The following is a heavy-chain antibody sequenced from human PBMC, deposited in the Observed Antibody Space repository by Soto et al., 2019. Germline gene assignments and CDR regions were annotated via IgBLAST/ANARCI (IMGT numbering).Heavy chain of an antibody. CDR3: AKQSYSTPPFEDS. J-gene: IGHJ4*02. D-gene: IGHD4-4*01. CDR2: ISYDGSNK. Sequence: GGSLRLSCAASGFTFSNYGMHWVRQAPGKGLEWVAVISYDGSNKYYADSVQGRFTISRDNSKNTLFLQMGSLRAEDTAVYYCAKQSYSTPPFEDSWGQGTLVTVSS. V-gene: IGHV3-30*18. CDR1: GFTFSNYG.